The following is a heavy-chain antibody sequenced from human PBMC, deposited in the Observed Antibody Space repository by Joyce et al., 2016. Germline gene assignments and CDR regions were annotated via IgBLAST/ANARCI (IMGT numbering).Heavy chain of an antibody. V-gene: IGHV3-53*04. J-gene: IGHJ4*02. CDR2: IYSGCNT. Sequence: EVQLVESGGGLVQPGGSLRLSCAVSGVSVSRNYMNWVRQAPGKGLEWVSVIYSGCNTYYADSVKGRFTISRHNSKDTLFLQMNSLRVEDTAVYYCARANGDQGGFDFWGQGTLVTVSS. CDR3: ARANGDQGGFDF. D-gene: IGHD7-27*01. CDR1: GVSVSRNY.